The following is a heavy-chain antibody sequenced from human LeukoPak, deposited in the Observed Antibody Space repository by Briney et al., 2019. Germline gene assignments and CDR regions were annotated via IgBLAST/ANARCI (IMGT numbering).Heavy chain of an antibody. Sequence: GGSLRLSCRTSGFTFGDYAMHWVRQAPGXGLEGVAVISYDGSNKYYADSVRGRFTISRDNSQNTLYLQMNSLRAEDTAVFFCARSPVMNNFDRGYFDNWGQGTLVTVSS. D-gene: IGHD3-22*01. J-gene: IGHJ4*02. CDR1: GFTFGDYA. CDR3: ARSPVMNNFDRGYFDN. V-gene: IGHV3-30-3*01. CDR2: ISYDGSNK.